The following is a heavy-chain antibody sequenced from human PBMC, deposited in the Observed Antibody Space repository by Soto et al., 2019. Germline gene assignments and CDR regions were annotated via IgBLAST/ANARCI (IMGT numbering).Heavy chain of an antibody. CDR1: GFTFSGSA. D-gene: IGHD6-19*01. V-gene: IGHV3-73*01. CDR2: IRSKANRYAT. Sequence: EVQLVESGGGLVQPGGSLKLSCAASGFTFSGSAMHWVRQASGKGLEWVGRIRSKANRYATAYAASVKGRFTISRHDSKIKAHRPMNRPETDDTAVYYGTSKVAGTVDYWGKGTTVTVSS. J-gene: IGHJ4*02. CDR3: TSKVAGTVDY.